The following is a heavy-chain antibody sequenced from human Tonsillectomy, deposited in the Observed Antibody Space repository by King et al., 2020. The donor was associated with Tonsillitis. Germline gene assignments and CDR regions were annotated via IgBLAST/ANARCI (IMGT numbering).Heavy chain of an antibody. D-gene: IGHD3-9*01. CDR2: ISTYNGNT. CDR1: GYTFTSYG. CDR3: ARVPGDYDILTGFDY. Sequence: VQLVESGAEVKKPGASVKVSCKASGYTFTSYGISWVRQAPGQGLEWMGWISTYNGNTNFAQKFQGRVTMTTDTSTSTAYMELRSLRSDDTAVYYCARVPGDYDILTGFDYWGQGTLVTVSS. V-gene: IGHV1-18*04. J-gene: IGHJ4*02.